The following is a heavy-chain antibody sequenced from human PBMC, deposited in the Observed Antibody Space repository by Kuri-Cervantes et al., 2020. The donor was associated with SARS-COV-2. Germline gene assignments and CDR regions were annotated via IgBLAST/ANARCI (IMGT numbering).Heavy chain of an antibody. J-gene: IGHJ4*02. Sequence: GESLKISCAASGFTFSSYEMNWVRQAPGKGLEWVSVIYSGGSTYYADSVKGRFTISRDNSKNTLYLQMNSLRAEDTAVYYCASGILYRWEGYFDYWGQGTLVTVSS. V-gene: IGHV3-53*01. CDR1: GFTFSSYE. D-gene: IGHD2-15*01. CDR3: ASGILYRWEGYFDY. CDR2: IYSGGST.